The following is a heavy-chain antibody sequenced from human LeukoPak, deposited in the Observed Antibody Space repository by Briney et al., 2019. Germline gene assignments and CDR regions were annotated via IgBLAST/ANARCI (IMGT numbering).Heavy chain of an antibody. J-gene: IGHJ4*02. CDR1: GGSISSGSYY. V-gene: IGHV4-61*02. CDR3: ARSAVVVPAALAYFDY. CDR2: IYTSGST. D-gene: IGHD2-2*01. Sequence: PSETLSLTCTVSGGSISSGSYYWSWIRQPAGKGLEWIGRIYTSGSTNYNPSLKSRVTISVDTSKNQFSLKLSSVTAADTAVYYCARSAVVVPAALAYFDYWGQGILVTVSS.